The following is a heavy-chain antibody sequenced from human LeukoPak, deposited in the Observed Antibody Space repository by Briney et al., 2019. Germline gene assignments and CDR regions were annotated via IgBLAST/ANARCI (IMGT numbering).Heavy chain of an antibody. D-gene: IGHD3-10*01. V-gene: IGHV4-39*07. Sequence: SETLSLTCTVSGDSISSSSYYWGWIRQPPGKGLEWIGSIYYSGNTYYNPSLKSRVTISVDMSKNQISLKLSSVTAADTAVYYCARDRLLWFGELDFWGQGTLVIVSS. CDR3: ARDRLLWFGELDF. J-gene: IGHJ4*02. CDR1: GDSISSSSYY. CDR2: IYYSGNT.